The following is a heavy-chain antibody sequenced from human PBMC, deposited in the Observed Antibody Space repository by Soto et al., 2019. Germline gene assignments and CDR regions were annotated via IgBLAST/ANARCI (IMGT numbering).Heavy chain of an antibody. CDR3: ATNYGSGSAHFDS. D-gene: IGHD3-10*01. Sequence: QMVQSGAEVKKPGSSVKVSCTASGDTFSRSTLSWVQQAPGQGLEWMGRTIPILSMSDYAQKFQGRVSITADKSTSTVYMELSRLRSEDTAVYYCATNYGSGSAHFDSWGQGTLVTVSS. CDR2: TIPILSMS. V-gene: IGHV1-69*02. CDR1: GDTFSRST. J-gene: IGHJ4*02.